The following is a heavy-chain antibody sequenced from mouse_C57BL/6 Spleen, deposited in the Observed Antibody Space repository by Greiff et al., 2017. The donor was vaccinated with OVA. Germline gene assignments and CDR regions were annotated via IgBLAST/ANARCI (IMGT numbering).Heavy chain of an antibody. CDR3: TRWETGIDY. CDR2: IDPETGGT. Sequence: QVQLQQSGAELVRPGASVTLSCKASGYTFTDYEMHWVKQTPVHGLEWIGAIDPETGGTAYNQKFKGKAILTADKSSSTAYMELRSLTSEDSAVYYCTRWETGIDYWGQGTTLTVSS. J-gene: IGHJ2*01. D-gene: IGHD4-1*01. V-gene: IGHV1-15*01. CDR1: GYTFTDYE.